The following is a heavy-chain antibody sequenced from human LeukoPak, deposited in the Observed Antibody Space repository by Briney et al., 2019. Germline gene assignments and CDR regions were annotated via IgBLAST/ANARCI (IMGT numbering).Heavy chain of an antibody. J-gene: IGHJ6*02. V-gene: IGHV4-39*07. CDR3: ARVPYGSGSYVGGPGYYYGMDV. CDR2: IYYSGST. D-gene: IGHD3-10*01. Sequence: TASETLSLTCTVSGGSISSYYWSWIRQPPGKGLEWIGSIYYSGSTYYNPSLKSRVTISVDTSKNQFSLKLSSVTAADTAVYYCARVPYGSGSYVGGPGYYYGMDVWGQGTTVTVSS. CDR1: GGSISSYY.